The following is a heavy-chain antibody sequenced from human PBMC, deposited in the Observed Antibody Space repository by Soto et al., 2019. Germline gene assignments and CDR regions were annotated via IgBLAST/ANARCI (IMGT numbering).Heavy chain of an antibody. CDR3: ARKRRAAGTYYYFDY. J-gene: IGHJ4*02. D-gene: IGHD6-13*01. Sequence: WIRQPPGKGLEWIGSIYYSGSTYYNPSLKSRVTISVDTSKNQFSLKLSSVTAADTAVYYCARKRRAAGTYYYFDYWGQGTLVTVSS. V-gene: IGHV4-39*01. CDR2: IYYSGST.